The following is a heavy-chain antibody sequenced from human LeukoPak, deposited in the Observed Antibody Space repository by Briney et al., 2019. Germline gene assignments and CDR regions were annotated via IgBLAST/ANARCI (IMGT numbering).Heavy chain of an antibody. J-gene: IGHJ4*02. D-gene: IGHD6-13*01. CDR2: ISGSRGTT. CDR3: ARGSSSSSWYREYYFDY. Sequence: PGGSLRLSCTASGFTFSNYAMTWVRQGPGQGLEWVSAISGSRGTTYYADSVKGRFTISRDNSKNTLYLQMNSLRAEDTAVYYCARGSSSSSWYREYYFDYWGQGTLVTVSS. V-gene: IGHV3-23*01. CDR1: GFTFSNYA.